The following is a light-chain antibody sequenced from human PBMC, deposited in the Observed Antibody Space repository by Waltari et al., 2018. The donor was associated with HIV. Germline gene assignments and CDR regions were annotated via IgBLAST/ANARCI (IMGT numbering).Light chain of an antibody. CDR3: AAWDDSLNGYV. Sequence: QSVLTQPPSASGTPGQRISISCSGCSSNIGSYTVNWYQQLPGAAPKLLIYNNNQRPPGVPDRFSGSKSGTSASLAISGLQSEDEADYYCAAWDDSLNGYVFGTWTKVTVL. J-gene: IGLJ1*01. V-gene: IGLV1-44*01. CDR2: NNN. CDR1: SSNIGSYT.